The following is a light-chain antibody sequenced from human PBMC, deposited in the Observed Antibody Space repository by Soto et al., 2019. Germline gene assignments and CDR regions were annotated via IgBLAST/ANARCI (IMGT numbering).Light chain of an antibody. V-gene: IGLV1-40*01. CDR3: QSYDSSLSGYV. CDR2: ENN. J-gene: IGLJ1*01. Sequence: QSVLTQPPSVSEAPGQRVTISCTGSSSNIGAGYEAHWYQQVPGTAPKLLIYENNNRPSGVPDRFSGSKSGTSASLGITGLQAEDEAEYYCQSYDSSLSGYVFGPGTKLTVL. CDR1: SSNIGAGYE.